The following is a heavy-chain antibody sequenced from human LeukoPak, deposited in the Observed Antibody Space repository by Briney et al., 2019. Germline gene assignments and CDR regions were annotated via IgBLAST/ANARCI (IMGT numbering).Heavy chain of an antibody. J-gene: IGHJ4*02. CDR2: IYYSGST. D-gene: IGHD3-9*01. CDR1: GGSISSSSYY. V-gene: IGHV4-39*01. CDR3: ARHDYDILTGPPGY. Sequence: SETLSLTCTVSGGSISSSSYYWGWIRQPPGKGLEWIGSIYYSGSTYYNPSLKSRVTISVDTSKNQLSLKLSSVTAADTAVYYCARHDYDILTGPPGYWGQGTLVTVSS.